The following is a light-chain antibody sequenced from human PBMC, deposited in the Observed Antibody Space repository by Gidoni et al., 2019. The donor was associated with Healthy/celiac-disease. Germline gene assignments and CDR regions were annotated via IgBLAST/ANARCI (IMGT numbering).Light chain of an antibody. Sequence: EIEFTHSRDTLSLSPGERATLSCRASQSVSSSYLAWYQQTPGPAPRLLIYVASSRATGIPDRFSGSGSGTDFTLTISRLEPEDFVVYYCQQYGSSPFTFGPGTKVDIK. CDR3: QQYGSSPFT. CDR1: QSVSSSY. V-gene: IGKV3-20*01. CDR2: VAS. J-gene: IGKJ3*01.